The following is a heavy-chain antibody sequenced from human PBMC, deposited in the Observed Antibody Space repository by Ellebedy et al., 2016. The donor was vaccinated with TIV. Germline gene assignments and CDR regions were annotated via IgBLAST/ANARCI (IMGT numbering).Heavy chain of an antibody. CDR2: IYYSGST. D-gene: IGHD3-3*01. V-gene: IGHV4-59*01. CDR3: ARLASEWGDY. CDR1: GGSISSYY. J-gene: IGHJ4*02. Sequence: GSLRLXXTVSGGSISSYYWSWIRQPPGKGLEWIGYIYYSGSTNYNPSLKSRVTISVDTSKNQFSLKLSSVTAADTAVYYCARLASEWGDYWGQGTLVTVSS.